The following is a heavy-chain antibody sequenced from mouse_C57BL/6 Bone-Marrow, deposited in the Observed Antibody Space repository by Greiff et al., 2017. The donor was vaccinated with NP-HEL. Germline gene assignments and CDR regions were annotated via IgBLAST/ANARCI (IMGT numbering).Heavy chain of an antibody. J-gene: IGHJ2*01. CDR1: GFTFSNYW. Sequence: EVQLVESGGGLVQPGGSMKLSCVASGFTFSNYWMNWVRQSPEKGLEWVAQIRLKSDNYATNYAGSVKGRFTISRYDSKSSVYLQMNNLRAEDTGIYYCTATTVGHYFDYWGQGTTLTVSS. D-gene: IGHD1-1*01. CDR3: TATTVGHYFDY. V-gene: IGHV6-3*01. CDR2: IRLKSDNYAT.